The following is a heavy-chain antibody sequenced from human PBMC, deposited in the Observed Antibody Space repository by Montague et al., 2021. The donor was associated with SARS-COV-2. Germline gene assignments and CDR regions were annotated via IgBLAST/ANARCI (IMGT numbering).Heavy chain of an antibody. CDR1: GGSISSSSYY. J-gene: IGHJ4*02. CDR3: ARREDYYGSGSYPN. V-gene: IGHV4-39*01. D-gene: IGHD3-10*01. Sequence: SETLSLTCTVSGGSISSSSYYWGWIRQPPGKGLEWIGSIYYSGSTYYNPSLKSRVTISVDTSKNQFSLKLSSVTDAGTAVYYCARREDYYGSGSYPNWGQGTLVTVSS. CDR2: IYYSGST.